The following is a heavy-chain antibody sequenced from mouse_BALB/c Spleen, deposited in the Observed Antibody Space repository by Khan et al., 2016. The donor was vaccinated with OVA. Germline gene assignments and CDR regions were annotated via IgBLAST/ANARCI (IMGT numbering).Heavy chain of an antibody. CDR2: ISPASGDN. Sequence: VQLQQSGAELVKPGASVRMSCTASGFTIKDTYIHWVKQRPEQGLEWIGRISPASGDNKYDAKFQDKATITSDTSSKTSYMQLRSLTSDNTAVCSSAHSSQIPLFFDVWGAGTPVTVSS. D-gene: IGHD3-2*02. CDR3: AHSSQIPLFFDV. V-gene: IGHV14-3*02. CDR1: GFTIKDTY. J-gene: IGHJ1*01.